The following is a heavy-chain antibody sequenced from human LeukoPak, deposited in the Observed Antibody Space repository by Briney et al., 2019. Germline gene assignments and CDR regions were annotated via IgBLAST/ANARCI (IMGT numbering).Heavy chain of an antibody. Sequence: PSETLSLTCTVSGYSISSGYYWGWVRQPPGKGLEWIGSVNHRGSTYYNPSLKSRVTISVDTSKNQFSLKLSSVTAADTAVYYCVRDGEEGVPTDCWGQGTLVTVSS. V-gene: IGHV4-38-2*02. CDR1: GYSISSGYY. CDR2: VNHRGST. CDR3: VRDGEEGVPTDC. J-gene: IGHJ4*02. D-gene: IGHD7-27*01.